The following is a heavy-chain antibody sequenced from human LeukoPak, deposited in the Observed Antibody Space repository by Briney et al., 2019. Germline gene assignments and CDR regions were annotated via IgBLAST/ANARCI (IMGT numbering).Heavy chain of an antibody. Sequence: GASVKVSCKASGYTFTSYAMNWVRQAPGQGLEWMGWINTNTGNPTYAQGFTGRFVFSLDTSVSTAYLQICSLKAEDTAVYYCARDYVYGDYVRFDPWGQGTLVTVSS. CDR2: INTNTGNP. D-gene: IGHD4-17*01. CDR3: ARDYVYGDYVRFDP. J-gene: IGHJ5*02. V-gene: IGHV7-4-1*01. CDR1: GYTFTSYA.